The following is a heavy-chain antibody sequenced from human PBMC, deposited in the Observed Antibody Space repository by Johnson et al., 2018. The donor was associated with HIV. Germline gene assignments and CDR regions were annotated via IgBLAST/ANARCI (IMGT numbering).Heavy chain of an antibody. V-gene: IGHV3-15*01. CDR3: AKDLLTLDAFDI. Sequence: VQLVESGGGLVKPGGSLRLSCATSGFTFSKAWMNWVRQAPGKGLEWVGRIKSKTDGGTTDYAAPVKDRFSISRDDSKNILYLQMDSLKTEDTAVYYCAKDLLTLDAFDIWGQGTMVTVSS. J-gene: IGHJ3*02. CDR2: IKSKTDGGTT. CDR1: GFTFSKAW.